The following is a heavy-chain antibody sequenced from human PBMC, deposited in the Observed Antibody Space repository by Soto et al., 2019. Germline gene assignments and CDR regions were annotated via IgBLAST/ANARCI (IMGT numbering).Heavy chain of an antibody. V-gene: IGHV4-4*07. Sequence: NPSETLSLTCTVSGVSIRSYYWSWVRQSAGKGLEWIGRIYVSGINNYNPSLGSRVTMSEDTSKNQLSLTLTSVTAADTAIYYCARAAKFGELYHWGQGTPVTVSS. J-gene: IGHJ5*02. D-gene: IGHD3-10*02. CDR3: ARAAKFGELYH. CDR1: GVSIRSYY. CDR2: IYVSGIN.